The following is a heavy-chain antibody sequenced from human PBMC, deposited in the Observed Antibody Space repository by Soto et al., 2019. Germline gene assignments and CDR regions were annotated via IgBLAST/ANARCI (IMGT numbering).Heavy chain of an antibody. D-gene: IGHD1-26*01. J-gene: IGHJ6*02. CDR1: GFTVSSNY. CDR3: ARVDSGSYSYYYYYGMDV. Sequence: EVQLLESGGGLVQPGGSLRLSCAASGFTVSSNYMSWVRQAPGKGLEWVSVIYSGGSTYYADSVKGRFTISRDNSKNTLYLQMNSLRAEDTAVYCCARVDSGSYSYYYYYGMDVWGQGTTVTVSS. V-gene: IGHV3-53*01. CDR2: IYSGGST.